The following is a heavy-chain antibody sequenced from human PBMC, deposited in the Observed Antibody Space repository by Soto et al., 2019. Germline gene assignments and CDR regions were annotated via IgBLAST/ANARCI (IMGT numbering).Heavy chain of an antibody. D-gene: IGHD3-10*01. Sequence: SETLSLTCAVYGGSFSGYYWSWIRQPPGKGLEWIGEINHSGSTNYNPSLKSRVTISVDTSKNQFSLKLSSVTAADTAVYYCARGKRFGAFPGNWFDTWGQGTLVTVSS. CDR3: ARGKRFGAFPGNWFDT. J-gene: IGHJ5*02. CDR1: GGSFSGYY. V-gene: IGHV4-34*01. CDR2: INHSGST.